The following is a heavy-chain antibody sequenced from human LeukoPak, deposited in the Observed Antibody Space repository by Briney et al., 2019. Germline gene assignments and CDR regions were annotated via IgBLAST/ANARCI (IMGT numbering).Heavy chain of an antibody. CDR2: IKHSGST. V-gene: IGHV4-34*01. J-gene: IGHJ4*02. CDR3: ARKGTYYYDSSGYLHPLDY. D-gene: IGHD3-22*01. CDR1: GGSFSGYY. Sequence: SETLSLTCAVYGGSFSGYYWSWIRQPPGKGLKWIGEIKHSGSTNYNPSLKSRVTISVDTSKNQFSLKLSSVTAADTAVYYCARKGTYYYDSSGYLHPLDYWGQGTLVTVSS.